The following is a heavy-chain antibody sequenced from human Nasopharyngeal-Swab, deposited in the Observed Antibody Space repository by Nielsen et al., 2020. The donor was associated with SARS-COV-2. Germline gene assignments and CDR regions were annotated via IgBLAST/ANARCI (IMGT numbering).Heavy chain of an antibody. Sequence: GGSLRLSCSASGFTFTTSGMHWVRQAPGKGLEWLAMIWHDGSKKYYADSVEGRFTISRDNSNSTLYLQMNSLQPDDTAIYHCARFRGTINSSDYWGQGTLVIVSS. CDR2: IWHDGSKK. D-gene: IGHD1-26*01. J-gene: IGHJ4*02. CDR3: ARFRGTINSSDY. CDR1: GFTFTTSG. V-gene: IGHV3-33*01.